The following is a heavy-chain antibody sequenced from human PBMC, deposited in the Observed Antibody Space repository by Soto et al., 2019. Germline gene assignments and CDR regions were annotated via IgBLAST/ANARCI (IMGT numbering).Heavy chain of an antibody. J-gene: IGHJ4*02. CDR2: IYYSGST. Sequence: PSETLSLTCTVPGGSISSYYWSWIRQPPGKGLEWIGYIYYSGSTNYNPSLKSRVTISVDTSKNQFSLKLSSVTAADTAVYYCARDNGFCSGGSCYFDYWGQGTLVTVSS. CDR3: ARDNGFCSGGSCYFDY. D-gene: IGHD2-15*01. V-gene: IGHV4-59*01. CDR1: GGSISSYY.